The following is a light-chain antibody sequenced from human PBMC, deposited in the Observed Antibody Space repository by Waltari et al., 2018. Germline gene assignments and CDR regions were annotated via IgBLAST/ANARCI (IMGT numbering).Light chain of an antibody. CDR1: QGISTW. Sequence: IRITQSPSSLSASTGDRVTITCRASQGISTWLGWYQQKPGKAPKPLVYAASSLQSGVPSRFSGSGSGTEFTLTISSLQPEDFATYYCQQANSLPLFGGGTKVEIK. V-gene: IGKV1-12*01. J-gene: IGKJ4*01. CDR3: QQANSLPL. CDR2: AAS.